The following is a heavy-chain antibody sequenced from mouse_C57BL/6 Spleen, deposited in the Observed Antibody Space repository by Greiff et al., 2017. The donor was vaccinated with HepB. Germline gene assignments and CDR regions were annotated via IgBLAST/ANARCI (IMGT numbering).Heavy chain of an antibody. V-gene: IGHV3-6*01. CDR3: ARHYYYGSSYWYFDV. CDR2: ISYDGSN. Sequence: EVQLQQSGPGLVKPSQSLSLTCSVTGYSITSGYYWNWIRQFPGNKLEWMGYISYDGSNNYNPSLKNRISITRDTSKNQFFLKLNSVTTEDTATYYCARHYYYGSSYWYFDVWGTGTTVTVSS. J-gene: IGHJ1*03. D-gene: IGHD1-1*01. CDR1: GYSITSGYY.